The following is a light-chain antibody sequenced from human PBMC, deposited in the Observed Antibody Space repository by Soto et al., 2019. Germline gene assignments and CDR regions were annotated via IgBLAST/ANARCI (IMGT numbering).Light chain of an antibody. J-gene: IGLJ2*01. Sequence: QSVLTQPHSASGAPGQRVTISCSGSSSNIGSNYVYWYQQLPGTAPKLLIYRNNQRRSGVPDRFSVSKSGTSVSLAISGHRSEDEANYYCAAWDDSLSGVLFGGGTKLTV. CDR2: RNN. CDR3: AAWDDSLSGVL. V-gene: IGLV1-47*01. CDR1: SSNIGSNY.